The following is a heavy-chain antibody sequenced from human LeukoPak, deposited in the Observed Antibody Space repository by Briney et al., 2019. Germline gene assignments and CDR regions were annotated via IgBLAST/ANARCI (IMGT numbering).Heavy chain of an antibody. Sequence: ASVKVSCKASGYTFTSYVIRWVRQAPGQGLEWMGWISAYNGNTNYAQKLQGRVTMTTDTSTSTAYMELRSLRSDDTAVYYCARAVRDLAYCGGDCYRDIDYWGQGTLVTVSS. CDR1: GYTFTSYV. V-gene: IGHV1-18*01. J-gene: IGHJ4*02. CDR2: ISAYNGNT. D-gene: IGHD2-21*02. CDR3: ARAVRDLAYCGGDCYRDIDY.